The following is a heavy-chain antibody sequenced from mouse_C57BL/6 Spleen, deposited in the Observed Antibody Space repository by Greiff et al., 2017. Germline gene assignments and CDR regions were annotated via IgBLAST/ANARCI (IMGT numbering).Heavy chain of an antibody. CDR1: GYTFTSYG. V-gene: IGHV1-81*01. CDR2: IYPRSGNT. Sequence: VQLQQSGAELARPGASVKLSCKASGYTFTSYGISWVKQRTGQGLEWIGEIYPRSGNTYYNEKFKGKATLTADKSSSTAYMELRSLTSEDSAVYFWAVYYGSGRWFAYWGQGTLVTVSA. D-gene: IGHD1-1*01. J-gene: IGHJ3*01. CDR3: AVYYGSGRWFAY.